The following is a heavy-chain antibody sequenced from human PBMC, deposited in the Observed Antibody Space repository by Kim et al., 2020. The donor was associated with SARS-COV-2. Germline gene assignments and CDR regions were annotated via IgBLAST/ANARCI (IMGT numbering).Heavy chain of an antibody. Sequence: SETLSLTCAVYGGSFSGYYWSWIRQPPGKGLEWIGEINHSGSTNYNPSLKSRVTISVDTSKNQFSLKLSSVTAADTAVYYCAREGYCSGGSCYRPSYYGMDVWGQGTTVTVSS. J-gene: IGHJ6*02. CDR2: INHSGST. CDR1: GGSFSGYY. V-gene: IGHV4-34*01. CDR3: AREGYCSGGSCYRPSYYGMDV. D-gene: IGHD2-15*01.